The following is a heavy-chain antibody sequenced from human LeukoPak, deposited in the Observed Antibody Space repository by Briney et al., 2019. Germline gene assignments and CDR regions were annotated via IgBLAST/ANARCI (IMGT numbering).Heavy chain of an antibody. CDR3: ARGSRELYYFDY. D-gene: IGHD1-7*01. V-gene: IGHV4-59*01. CDR1: GGSISSYY. CDR2: IYYSGST. Sequence: KPSETLSLTCTVSGGSISSYYWSWIRQPPGKGLEWIGYIYYSGSTKCNPSLKSRVTISVDASKTQFSLKLNSVTAADTAVYYCARGSRELYYFDYWGQGTLVTVSS. J-gene: IGHJ4*02.